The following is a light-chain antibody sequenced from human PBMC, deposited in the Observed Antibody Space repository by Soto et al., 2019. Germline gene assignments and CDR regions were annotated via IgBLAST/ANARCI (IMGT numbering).Light chain of an antibody. CDR3: QQYNKWPPVT. J-gene: IGKJ5*01. Sequence: EIVLTQSPATLSVYPGERATLSCRASQSVSDDLAWYQQKPGQAPRLLMYGASTRATGIPGRFSGSGSGTEFTLTISSLQSADSAVYYCQQYNKWPPVTFGQGTRLEIK. CDR2: GAS. V-gene: IGKV3-15*01. CDR1: QSVSDD.